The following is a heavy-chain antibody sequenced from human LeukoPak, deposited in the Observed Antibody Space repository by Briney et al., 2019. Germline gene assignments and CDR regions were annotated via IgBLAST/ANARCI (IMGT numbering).Heavy chain of an antibody. CDR1: GGSISSGGYY. Sequence: SETLSLTCTVSGGSISSGGYYWSWIRQHPGKGLEWIGYIYYSGSTCYNPSLKSRVTISVDTSKNQFSLKLSSVTAADTAVYYCARTSGYCSGGSCYSPYYFDYWGQGTLVTVSS. CDR2: IYYSGST. V-gene: IGHV4-31*03. D-gene: IGHD2-15*01. CDR3: ARTSGYCSGGSCYSPYYFDY. J-gene: IGHJ4*02.